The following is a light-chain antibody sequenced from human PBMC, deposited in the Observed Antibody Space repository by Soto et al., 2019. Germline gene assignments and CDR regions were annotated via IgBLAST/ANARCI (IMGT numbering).Light chain of an antibody. CDR3: QQRSNWPPVYT. J-gene: IGKJ2*01. CDR1: QSVSSY. V-gene: IGKV3-11*01. Sequence: EIVLTQSPATLSLSPGERATLSCRASQSVSSYLAWYQQKPGQAPRLLIYDASNSTTGIPARFSGSGSGTDFTLTISSLEPEDFAVYYCQQRSNWPPVYTFGQGTKLEIK. CDR2: DAS.